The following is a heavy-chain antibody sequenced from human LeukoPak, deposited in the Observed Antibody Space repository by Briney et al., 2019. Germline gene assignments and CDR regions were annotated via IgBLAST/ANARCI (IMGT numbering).Heavy chain of an antibody. V-gene: IGHV3-21*04. CDR3: AREGSSGGYDAFDI. D-gene: IGHD6-6*01. CDR2: ITSSGRYI. J-gene: IGHJ3*02. Sequence: PGGSLRLSCAAAGFTFSSYSMNWVRQAPGKGLEWVSSITSSGRYIYYADSVKGRFTISRDNAKNSLYLQMNSLRAEDTALYYCAREGSSGGYDAFDIWGQGTMVTVSS. CDR1: GFTFSSYS.